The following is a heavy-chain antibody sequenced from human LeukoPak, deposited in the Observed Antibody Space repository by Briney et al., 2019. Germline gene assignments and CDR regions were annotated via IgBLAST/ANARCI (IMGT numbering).Heavy chain of an antibody. J-gene: IGHJ6*02. V-gene: IGHV5-51*01. D-gene: IGHD3-9*01. CDR2: IYPGDSDT. Sequence: GESLKISCKGSGYSFTNYWIGWVRQMPGKGLEWMGIIYPGDSDTTYSPSFQGQVTISADKSISTAYLQWSSLKASDTAMYYCARLLTGYDILTGYYNANYGMDVWGQGTTVTVSS. CDR3: ARLLTGYDILTGYYNANYGMDV. CDR1: GYSFTNYW.